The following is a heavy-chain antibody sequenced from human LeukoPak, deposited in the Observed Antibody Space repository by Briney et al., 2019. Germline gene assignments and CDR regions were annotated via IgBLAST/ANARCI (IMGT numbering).Heavy chain of an antibody. Sequence: GGSLRLTCAASGFTFSSYAMSWVRQAPGKGLEWVSVISGSGGSTYYTDSVKGRFTISRDNSKNTLYLQMNSLRAEDTAVYYCATRYNWNDVWAPLDYWGQGTLVTVSS. V-gene: IGHV3-23*01. CDR1: GFTFSSYA. CDR3: ATRYNWNDVWAPLDY. J-gene: IGHJ4*02. D-gene: IGHD1-20*01. CDR2: ISGSGGST.